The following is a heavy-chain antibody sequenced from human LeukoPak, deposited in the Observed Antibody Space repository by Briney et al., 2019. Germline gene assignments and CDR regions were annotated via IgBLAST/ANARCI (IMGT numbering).Heavy chain of an antibody. D-gene: IGHD3-10*01. V-gene: IGHV3-66*01. J-gene: IGHJ5*02. CDR3: ARDRDYYGSGSCEWFDP. CDR2: IYSGGTT. CDR1: EFTVSSNF. Sequence: GGSLRLSCAASEFTVSSNFMSWVRQAPGKGLEWVSTIYSGGTTYYSDSVKGRFTISRDNSKNMLYLQMNSLRAEDTAVYYCARDRDYYGSGSCEWFDPWGQGTLVTVSS.